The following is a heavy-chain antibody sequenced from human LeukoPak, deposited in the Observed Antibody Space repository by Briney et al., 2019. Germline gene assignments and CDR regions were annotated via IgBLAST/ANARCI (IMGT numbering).Heavy chain of an antibody. J-gene: IGHJ4*02. D-gene: IGHD6-13*01. CDR1: GYTFTGYY. CDR3: ARGIAAAGIGSDY. V-gene: IGHV1-2*02. Sequence: ASVKVSCKASGYTFTGYYMHWVRQAPGQGLEWVGWINPNSGGTNYAQKFQGRVTMTRDTSISTAYMELSRLRSDDTAVYYCARGIAAAGIGSDYWGQGTLVTVSS. CDR2: INPNSGGT.